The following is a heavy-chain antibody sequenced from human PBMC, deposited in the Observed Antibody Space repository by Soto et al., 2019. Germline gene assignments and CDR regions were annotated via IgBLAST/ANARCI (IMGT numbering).Heavy chain of an antibody. Sequence: QVQLVQSGAEVKKPGASVKISCKASGYTFTRYTMNWVRQAPGQRLEWMGWIHPDNGNTKSSQKFQDRVIITRDTSASTAYMDLSSRRSEDTAVYYCARCIATGQLDPWGPGTRVTVSS. J-gene: IGHJ5*02. CDR3: ARCIATGQLDP. D-gene: IGHD2-2*01. CDR2: IHPDNGNT. V-gene: IGHV1-3*01. CDR1: GYTFTRYT.